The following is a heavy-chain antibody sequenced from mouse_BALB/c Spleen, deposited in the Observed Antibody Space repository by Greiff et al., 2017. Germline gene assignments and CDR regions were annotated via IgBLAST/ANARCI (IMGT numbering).Heavy chain of an antibody. CDR2: INPGSGGT. V-gene: IGHV1-54*03. CDR3: ARSRYYGSRDPFAY. CDR1: GYAFTNYL. J-gene: IGHJ3*01. Sequence: QVQLQQSGAELVRPGTSVKVSCKASGYAFTNYLIEWVKQRPGQGLEWIGVINPGSGGTNYNEKFKGKATLTADKSSSTAYMQLSSLTSDDSAVYFCARSRYYGSRDPFAYWGQGTLVTVSA. D-gene: IGHD1-1*01.